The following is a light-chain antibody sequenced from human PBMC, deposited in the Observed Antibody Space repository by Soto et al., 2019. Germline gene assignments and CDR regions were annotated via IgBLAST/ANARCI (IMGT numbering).Light chain of an antibody. CDR3: QHDRESLRK. CDR1: QTVSSY. Sequence: ENVLTQSPGTLSLSPGERATLSCRASQTVSSYLTWYQQIPGQAPRLLIYGASKTATGIPDRISVSGSSTDIAVSIRRQGLGDLAVCFYQHDRESLRKFAQGTEVDSK. J-gene: IGKJ2*01. CDR2: GAS. V-gene: IGKV3-20*01.